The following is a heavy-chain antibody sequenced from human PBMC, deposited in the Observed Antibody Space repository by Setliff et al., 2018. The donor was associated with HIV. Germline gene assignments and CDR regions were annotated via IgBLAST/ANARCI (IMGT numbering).Heavy chain of an antibody. CDR1: GYSFTNNW. J-gene: IGHJ3*02. CDR2: THPEDSDT. Sequence: GASLKISCKGSGYSFTNNWIGWVRQMPGKGLEWMGITHPEDSDTRYNPSFQGQVTMSTNKSISTAYLQWNSLKASDTAMYYCARHVGDTFDIWGQGTMVTVSS. CDR3: ARHVGDTFDI. V-gene: IGHV5-51*01. D-gene: IGHD3-16*01.